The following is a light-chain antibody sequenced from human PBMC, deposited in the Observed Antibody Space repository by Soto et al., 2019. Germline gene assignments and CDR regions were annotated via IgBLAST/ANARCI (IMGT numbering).Light chain of an antibody. Sequence: DIQMTQSPSTLSASVGDRVTITCRASQSISSWLAWYQQKPGKAPKLLIYDASSLESGVPSRFSGSGSGTEFTLTISSLQPDDFATYYCQQYNSPWTFGQGNKVEI. CDR3: QQYNSPWT. CDR2: DAS. J-gene: IGKJ1*01. V-gene: IGKV1-5*01. CDR1: QSISSW.